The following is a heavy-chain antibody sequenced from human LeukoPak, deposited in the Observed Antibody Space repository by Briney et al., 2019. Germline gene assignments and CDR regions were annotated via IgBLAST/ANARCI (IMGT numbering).Heavy chain of an antibody. CDR1: GFTFSSYE. CDR3: ARAKWGSSWYRGFDP. Sequence: GGSLRLSCAASGFTFSSYEMNWVRQAPGKGLEWVSYISSSGSTIYYADSVKGRFTISRDNAKNSLYLQMSSLRSEDTAVYYCARAKWGSSWYRGFDPWGQGTLVTVSS. CDR2: ISSSGSTI. V-gene: IGHV3-48*03. J-gene: IGHJ5*02. D-gene: IGHD6-13*01.